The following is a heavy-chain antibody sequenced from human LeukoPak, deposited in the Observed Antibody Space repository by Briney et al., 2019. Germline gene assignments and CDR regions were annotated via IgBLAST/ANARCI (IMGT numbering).Heavy chain of an antibody. D-gene: IGHD3-10*01. CDR2: INSDGINT. Sequence: GGSLRLSCAASGFTFSNYWMHWVRQAPGKGLVWVSRINSDGINTSYADSVKGRFTISRDNAKNSLYLQMNSLRAEDTAVYYCARVTYYYGSGSYDYWGQGTLVTVSS. J-gene: IGHJ4*02. V-gene: IGHV3-74*01. CDR1: GFTFSNYW. CDR3: ARVTYYYGSGSYDY.